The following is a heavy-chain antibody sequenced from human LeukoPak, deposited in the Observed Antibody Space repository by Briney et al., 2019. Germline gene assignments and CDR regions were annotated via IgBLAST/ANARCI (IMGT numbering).Heavy chain of an antibody. CDR2: ISYDGSNK. J-gene: IGHJ4*02. D-gene: IGHD6-6*01. CDR3: ARDESSSSGWAFDY. V-gene: IGHV3-30*04. CDR1: GFTFSSYA. Sequence: GGSLRLSCAASGFTFSSYAMHWVRQAPGKGLEWVAVISYDGSNKYYADSVKGRFTISRDNSKNTLYLQMNSLRAEDTAVYYCARDESSSSGWAFDYWGQGTLVTVSS.